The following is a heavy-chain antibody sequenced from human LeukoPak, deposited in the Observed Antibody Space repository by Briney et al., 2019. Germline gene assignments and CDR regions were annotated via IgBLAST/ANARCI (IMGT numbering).Heavy chain of an antibody. CDR1: GYSISSGYF. Sequence: SETLSLTCTVSGYSISSGYFWGWIRQPPGEGLGWIGSTYQGGATSSNPSLKSRVIISEDTSKNQFSLKLSSVTAADTAVYYCARGSGDWTYYFDYWGQGTLVTVSS. CDR3: ARGSGDWTYYFDY. D-gene: IGHD2-21*02. CDR2: TYQGGAT. J-gene: IGHJ4*02. V-gene: IGHV4-38-2*02.